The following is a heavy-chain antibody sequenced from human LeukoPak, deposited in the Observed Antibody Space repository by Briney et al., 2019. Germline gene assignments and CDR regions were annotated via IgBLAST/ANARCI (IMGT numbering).Heavy chain of an antibody. V-gene: IGHV3-7*01. D-gene: IGHD3-22*01. CDR1: GFTFSSYW. J-gene: IGHJ4*02. CDR3: ARDSRRGYYDTTGDY. CDR2: IKQDGSEK. Sequence: PGWSLRLSCAASGFTFSSYWMSWVRQAPGKGLEWVANIKQDGSEKYYVDSVKGRFTISRDNAKNSLYLQMNSLRAEDTAVYYCARDSRRGYYDTTGDYWGQGTLVTVSS.